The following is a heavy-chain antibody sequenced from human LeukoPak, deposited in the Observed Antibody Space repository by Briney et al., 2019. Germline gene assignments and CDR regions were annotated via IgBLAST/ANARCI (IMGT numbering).Heavy chain of an antibody. V-gene: IGHV4-39*01. CDR2: LYYRGSA. J-gene: IGHJ4*02. CDR3: AIQRTVRGVPYHFDY. D-gene: IGHD3-10*01. Sequence: SETLSLTCIVSGGSISSDSYYWAWIRQPPGKGLQWIGSLYYRGSAYYGPSLKGRVTISGDTSQNQFSLKLSSVTATDTAVYYCAIQRTVRGVPYHFDYWGQGTLVTVS. CDR1: GGSISSDSYY.